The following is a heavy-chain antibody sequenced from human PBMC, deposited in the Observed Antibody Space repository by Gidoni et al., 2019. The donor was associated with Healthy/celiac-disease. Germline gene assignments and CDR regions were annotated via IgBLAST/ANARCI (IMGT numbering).Heavy chain of an antibody. CDR2: CDYSGST. V-gene: IGHV4-59*01. CDR1: VCSISSYY. J-gene: IGHJ6*02. Sequence: QVHLQESGPGLVKPSETLSLTCTVSVCSISSYYWSWIRQPPGKGMEWIGYCDYSGSTNDNPVLKSRVTISVDTAKNQLPLNLSSVTAADTAVYYCARDAGIAARPGRGMDVWGQGTRLTVSS. D-gene: IGHD6-6*01. CDR3: ARDAGIAARPGRGMDV.